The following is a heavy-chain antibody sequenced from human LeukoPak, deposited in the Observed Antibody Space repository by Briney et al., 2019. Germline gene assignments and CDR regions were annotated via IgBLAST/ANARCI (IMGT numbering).Heavy chain of an antibody. Sequence: GRSLRLSCAASGFTFSSYGMHWVRQAPGKGLEWVAVISYDGGNKYYADSVKGRFTISRDNSKNTLYLQMNSLRAEDTAVYYCAKGGSYYDYWGQGTLVTVSS. CDR2: ISYDGGNK. J-gene: IGHJ4*02. CDR1: GFTFSSYG. V-gene: IGHV3-30*18. D-gene: IGHD3-16*01. CDR3: AKGGSYYDY.